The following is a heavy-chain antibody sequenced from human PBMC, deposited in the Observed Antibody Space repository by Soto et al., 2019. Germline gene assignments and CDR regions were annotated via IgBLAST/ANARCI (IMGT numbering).Heavy chain of an antibody. CDR2: ISGSGGRT. V-gene: IGHV3-23*01. CDR1: GFPFSSYA. D-gene: IGHD3-16*01. CDR3: AKGGYYSLFDI. Sequence: EMQLLESGGGLVQPGGSLRLSCVASGFPFSSYAMSWVRQTPGKGLEWDSGISGSGGRTYYADSVKGRFTISRDNSNITVSLQMQILRVVATAVYCCAKGGYYSLFDIWGQGTMVTVSA. J-gene: IGHJ3*02.